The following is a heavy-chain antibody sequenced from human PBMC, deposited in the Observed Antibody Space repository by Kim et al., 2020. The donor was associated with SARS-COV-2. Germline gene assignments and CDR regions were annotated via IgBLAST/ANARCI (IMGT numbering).Heavy chain of an antibody. CDR2: IYYSGST. CDR3: ARVRFSITIFGVVTRLFDD. V-gene: IGHV4-30-4*01. CDR1: GGSISSGDYY. J-gene: IGHJ4*02. D-gene: IGHD3-3*01. Sequence: SETLSLTCTVSGGSISSGDYYWSWIRQPPGKGLEWIGYIYYSGSTYYNPSLKSRVTISVDTSKNQFSLKLSSVTAAATAVYYCARVRFSITIFGVVTRLFDDWGQGTLVTVSS.